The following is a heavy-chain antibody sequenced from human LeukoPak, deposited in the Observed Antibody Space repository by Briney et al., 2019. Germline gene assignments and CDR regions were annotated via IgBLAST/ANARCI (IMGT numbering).Heavy chain of an antibody. CDR2: INSNGDDT. CDR1: GFTFSHYS. V-gene: IGHV3-64*01. Sequence: GGSLRLSCAASGFTFSHYSMHWVRQAPGRELEYVSAINSNGDDTYYVNSVKGRFTISRDNSKSTLYLQMGSLRAEDMAVYYCARDPGRSPDYWGQGTLVTVS. CDR3: ARDPGRSPDY. D-gene: IGHD1-26*01. J-gene: IGHJ4*02.